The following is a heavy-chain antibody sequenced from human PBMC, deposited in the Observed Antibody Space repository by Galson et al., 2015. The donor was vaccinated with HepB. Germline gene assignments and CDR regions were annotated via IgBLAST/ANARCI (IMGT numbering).Heavy chain of an antibody. CDR1: GGTFSSYA. V-gene: IGHV1-69*13. CDR2: IIPIFGTA. J-gene: IGHJ3*02. D-gene: IGHD3-9*01. CDR3: ARTWGILTAAEGDAFDI. Sequence: SVKVSCKASGGTFSSYAISWVRQAPGQGLEWMGGIIPIFGTANYAQKFQGRVTITADESTSTAYMELRSLRSEDTAVYYCARTWGILTAAEGDAFDIWGQGTMVTVSS.